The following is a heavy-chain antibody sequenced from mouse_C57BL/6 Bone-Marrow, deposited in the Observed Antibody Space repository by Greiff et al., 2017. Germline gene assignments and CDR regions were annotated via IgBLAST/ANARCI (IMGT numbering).Heavy chain of an antibody. CDR3: ASDDYDVRYAMDY. Sequence: EVQLQQSGPELVKPGASVKISCKASGYTFTDYYMNWVKQSHGKSLEWIGYINPNNGGTSYNQKFKGKATLTVDKSSSTAYMVLRSLTSEGSAVNYCASDDYDVRYAMDYWGQGTSVTVSS. D-gene: IGHD2-4*01. CDR2: INPNNGGT. CDR1: GYTFTDYY. V-gene: IGHV1-26*01. J-gene: IGHJ4*01.